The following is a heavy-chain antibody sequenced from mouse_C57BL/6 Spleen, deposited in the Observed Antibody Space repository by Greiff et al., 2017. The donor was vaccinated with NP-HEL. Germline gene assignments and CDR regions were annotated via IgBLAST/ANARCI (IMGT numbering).Heavy chain of an antibody. Sequence: QVQLQQSGAELVRPGSSVKLSCKASGYTFTSYWMDWVKQRPGQGLEWIGNIYPSDSETHYTQKFKDKATLTVDKSSSTAYMQLSSRTSEDSAVDYCARTHGGSRSWFAYWGQGTLVTVSA. CDR3: ARTHGGSRSWFAY. CDR2: IYPSDSET. J-gene: IGHJ3*01. CDR1: GYTFTSYW. V-gene: IGHV1-61*01. D-gene: IGHD1-1*01.